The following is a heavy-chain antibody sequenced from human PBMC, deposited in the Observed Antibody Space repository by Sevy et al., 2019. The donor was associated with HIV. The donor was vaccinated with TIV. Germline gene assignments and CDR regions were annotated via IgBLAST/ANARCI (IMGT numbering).Heavy chain of an antibody. J-gene: IGHJ4*02. CDR1: GFTFSANW. Sequence: GGSLRLSCAASGFTFSANWMNWVRQAPGKGLEWGANIKGDGSDKHYVDSVEGRLTISTDNAKNLLYLQMSSLRVEDTAVYYCAHETFGRFESWGQGTLVTVSS. D-gene: IGHD3-16*01. CDR3: AHETFGRFES. V-gene: IGHV3-7*01. CDR2: IKGDGSDK.